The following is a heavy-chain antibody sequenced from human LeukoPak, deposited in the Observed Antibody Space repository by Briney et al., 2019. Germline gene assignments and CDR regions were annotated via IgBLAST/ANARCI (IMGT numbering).Heavy chain of an antibody. CDR1: GYTFTGYY. CDR3: ARGSINYNSGGYYDNPPLDY. D-gene: IGHD3-22*01. Sequence: GASVKVSCKASGYTFTGYYMHWVRQAPGQGLEWMGIINPSGGTTRYAQKFQGRVAMTRDTSTSTVYMELTSLRSEDTAVYYCARGSINYNSGGYYDNPPLDYWGQGTLVTVSS. CDR2: INPSGGTT. J-gene: IGHJ4*02. V-gene: IGHV1-46*01.